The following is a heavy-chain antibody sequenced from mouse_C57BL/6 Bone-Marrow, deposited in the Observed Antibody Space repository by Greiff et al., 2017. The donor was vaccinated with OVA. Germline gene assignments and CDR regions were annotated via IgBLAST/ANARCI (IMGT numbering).Heavy chain of an antibody. J-gene: IGHJ2*01. CDR1: GYAFSSSW. D-gene: IGHD2-3*01. CDR2: LYPGDGDT. V-gene: IGHV1-82*01. CDR3: ARHEDGYYASYFDY. Sequence: QVQLQQSGPELVKPGASVKISCKASGYAFSSSWMNWVKQRPGKGLEWIGRLYPGDGDTNYNGKFNGKATLTADKSSSTAYMQLSSLTSEDSAVYFCARHEDGYYASYFDYWGQGTTLTVSS.